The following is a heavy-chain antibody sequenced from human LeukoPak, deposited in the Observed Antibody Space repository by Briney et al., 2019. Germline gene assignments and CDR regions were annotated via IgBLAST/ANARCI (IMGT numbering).Heavy chain of an antibody. CDR1: GYDFINYG. V-gene: IGHV1-18*01. Sequence: ASVKVSCKASGYDFINYGISWVRQAPGQGLEWMGWRSIYNGNTDYKLQGRVTMTTDTSTSTAYMEVRSLRSEDTAVYCCARGPGLVVVGTEYFQHWGQGTLVTVSS. CDR3: ARGPGLVVVGTEYFQH. D-gene: IGHD3-22*01. J-gene: IGHJ1*01. CDR2: RSIYNGNT.